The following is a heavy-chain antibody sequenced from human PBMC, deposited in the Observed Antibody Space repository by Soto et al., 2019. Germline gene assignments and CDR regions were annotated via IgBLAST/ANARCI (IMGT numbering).Heavy chain of an antibody. CDR1: GYTFTSYY. CDR3: ARDYYGSGSYGPDGMDV. Sequence: ASVKVSCKASGYTFTSYYMHWVRQAPGQGLEWMGIINPSGGSTSYAQKFQGRVTMTRDTSTSTVYMELSSLRSEDTAVYYCARDYYGSGSYGPDGMDVWGQGTTVTVSS. V-gene: IGHV1-46*01. D-gene: IGHD3-10*01. J-gene: IGHJ6*02. CDR2: INPSGGST.